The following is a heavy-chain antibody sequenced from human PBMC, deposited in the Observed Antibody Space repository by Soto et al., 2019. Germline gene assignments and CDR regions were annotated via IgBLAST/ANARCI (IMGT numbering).Heavy chain of an antibody. CDR1: GYTFTNYY. D-gene: IGHD1-26*01. J-gene: IGHJ6*02. CDR3: AREAIVAGATTRMDV. CDR2: INPSASST. Sequence: ASVKVSCKASGYTFTNYYIHWVRQAPGQGIEWMGIINPSASSTTYAQKFQGRLTMTRDTSTSTVYMELSRLRSDDTAVYYCAREAIVAGATTRMDVWGQGTTVTVS. V-gene: IGHV1-46*01.